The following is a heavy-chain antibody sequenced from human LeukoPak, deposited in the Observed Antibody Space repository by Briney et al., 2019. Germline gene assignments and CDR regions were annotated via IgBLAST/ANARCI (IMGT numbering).Heavy chain of an antibody. CDR3: ARHRLPRVYYDSSGYYHAAFDI. V-gene: IGHV1-46*01. CDR2: INPSGGST. D-gene: IGHD3-22*01. Sequence: GASVKVSCKASGYTFTSHWMHWVRQAPGQGLEWMGIINPSGGSTSYSQKFQGRVTITRDTSASTAYMELSSLRSDDTAVYYCARHRLPRVYYDSSGYYHAAFDIWGQGTMVTVSS. CDR1: GYTFTSHW. J-gene: IGHJ3*02.